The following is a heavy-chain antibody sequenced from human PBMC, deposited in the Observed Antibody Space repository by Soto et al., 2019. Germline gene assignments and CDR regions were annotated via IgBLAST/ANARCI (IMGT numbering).Heavy chain of an antibody. V-gene: IGHV3-74*01. D-gene: IGHD4-17*01. Sequence: EVQLVESGGGLVQPGGSLRLSCAASGFTFSSYWMHWVRQAPGKGLVWVSRINPDGSRTSYADSVKGRFTISRDNAKNTLYLQMNSLGAEDTAVYYCARVAVTTYYFDYWGQGTLVTVSS. J-gene: IGHJ4*02. CDR3: ARVAVTTYYFDY. CDR2: INPDGSRT. CDR1: GFTFSSYW.